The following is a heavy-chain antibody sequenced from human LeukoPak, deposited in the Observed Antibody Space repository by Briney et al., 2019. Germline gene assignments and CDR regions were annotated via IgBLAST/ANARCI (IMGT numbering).Heavy chain of an antibody. CDR1: GFTFDDYA. CDR3: AKGYYYDSSGYLPSPFDY. J-gene: IGHJ4*02. D-gene: IGHD3-22*01. Sequence: GRSLRLSCAASGFTFDDYAMHWVRQAPGKGLEWVSGISWNSGSIGYADSAKGRFTISRDNAKNSLYLQMNSLRAEDTALYYCAKGYYYDSSGYLPSPFDYWGQGTLVTVSS. V-gene: IGHV3-9*01. CDR2: ISWNSGSI.